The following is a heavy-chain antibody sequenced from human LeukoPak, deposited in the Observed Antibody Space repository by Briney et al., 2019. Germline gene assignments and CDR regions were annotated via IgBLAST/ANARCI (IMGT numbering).Heavy chain of an antibody. D-gene: IGHD1-26*01. CDR3: TREDGVSYYKFFAS. Sequence: SSETLSLTCGVAGYYITSGYYGGWVRQPPGKGLEWIGSIYSSGHTYYNPSLKSRVTVSLDTSKNQFSLKVSSVTAADTDMYYCTREDGVSYYKFFASWGQGPLVPVSS. J-gene: IGHJ4*02. CDR2: IYSSGHT. CDR1: GYYITSGYY. V-gene: IGHV4-38-2*02.